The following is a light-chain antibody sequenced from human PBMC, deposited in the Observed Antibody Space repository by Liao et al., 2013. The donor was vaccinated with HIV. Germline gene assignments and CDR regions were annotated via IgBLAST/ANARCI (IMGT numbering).Light chain of an antibody. CDR1: KLGDKY. J-gene: IGLJ1*01. CDR2: QDF. CDR3: QVWDSSTDHYV. V-gene: IGLV3-1*01. Sequence: SFELTQPPSVSVSPGQTASITCSGDKLGDKYASWYQQKPGQSPVMIIYQDFQRPSGIPERFSGSNSGNTATLTISRVEAGDEADYYCQVWDSSTDHYVFGTGTKVTVL.